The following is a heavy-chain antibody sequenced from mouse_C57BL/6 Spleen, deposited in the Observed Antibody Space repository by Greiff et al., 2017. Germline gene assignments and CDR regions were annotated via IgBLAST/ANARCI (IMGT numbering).Heavy chain of an antibody. V-gene: IGHV1-53*01. CDR1: GYTFTSYW. CDR2: INPSNGGT. D-gene: IGHD3-1*01. CDR3: ARSGTGQYWYFDV. J-gene: IGHJ1*03. Sequence: QVQLQQSGTELVKPGASVKLSCKASGYTFTSYWMHWVKQRPGQGLAWIGNINPSNGGTNYNEKFKSKATMTVDKASSTAYMQLSSLTAEDSAVYYCARSGTGQYWYFDVWGTGTTVTFSS.